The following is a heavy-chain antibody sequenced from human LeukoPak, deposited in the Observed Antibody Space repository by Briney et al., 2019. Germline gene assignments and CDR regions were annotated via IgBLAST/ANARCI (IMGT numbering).Heavy chain of an antibody. D-gene: IGHD3-22*01. Sequence: PGGSLRLSCAASGFTFSSYSMNWVRQAPGKGLEWVSSTSSSSSYIYYADSVKGRFTISRDNAKNSLYLQMNSLRAEDTAVYYCANLPRAYYYDSLAHWGQGTLVTVSS. CDR3: ANLPRAYYYDSLAH. CDR1: GFTFSSYS. J-gene: IGHJ4*02. CDR2: TSSSSSYI. V-gene: IGHV3-21*04.